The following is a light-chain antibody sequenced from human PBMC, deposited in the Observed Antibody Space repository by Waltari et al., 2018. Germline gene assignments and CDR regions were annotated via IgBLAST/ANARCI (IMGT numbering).Light chain of an antibody. CDR1: QSISSGF. CDR3: QQYGGSPYT. Sequence: EFVLTQSPGTLSLSPGERATLSCRASQSISSGFLAWYQRKPGQTPRLLSYGASIRAIGIPVRFCGIESETGFTLTISRLEPEDFAVYYCQQYGGSPYTFGQGTKLEIK. J-gene: IGKJ2*01. CDR2: GAS. V-gene: IGKV3-20*01.